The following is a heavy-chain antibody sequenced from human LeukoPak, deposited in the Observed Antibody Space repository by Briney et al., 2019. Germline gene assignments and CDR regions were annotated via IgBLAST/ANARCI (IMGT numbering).Heavy chain of an antibody. CDR3: ARNSGSYLKTRDAFDI. CDR2: IYYSGST. J-gene: IGHJ3*02. Sequence: SETPSLTCTVSGGSISSSSYYWGWIRRPPGKGLEWIGSIYYSGSTYYNPSLKSRVTISVDTPKNQFSLKLSSVTAADTAVYYCARNSGSYLKTRDAFDIWGQGTMVTVSS. CDR1: GGSISSSSYY. D-gene: IGHD1-26*01. V-gene: IGHV4-39*01.